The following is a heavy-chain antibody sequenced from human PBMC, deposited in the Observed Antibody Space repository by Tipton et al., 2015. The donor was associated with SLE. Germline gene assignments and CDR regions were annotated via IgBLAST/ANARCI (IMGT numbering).Heavy chain of an antibody. V-gene: IGHV4-34*01. CDR3: ARRRGSGRSFDY. D-gene: IGHD3-10*01. Sequence: TLSLTCAVYGGSFSGYYWSWIRQPPGKGLEWIGEINHSRSINYNPSLKSRVTISVDTSKNQFSLKLSSVTAADTAVYYCARRRGSGRSFDYWGQGTLVTVSS. J-gene: IGHJ4*02. CDR2: INHSRSI. CDR1: GGSFSGYY.